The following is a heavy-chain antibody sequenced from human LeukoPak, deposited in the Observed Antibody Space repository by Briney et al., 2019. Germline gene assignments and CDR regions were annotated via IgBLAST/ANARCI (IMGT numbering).Heavy chain of an antibody. V-gene: IGHV3-21*04. CDR3: ARQTHGGYSYGFENYYMDV. D-gene: IGHD5-18*01. Sequence: SVKGRFTTSRDNAKNSLYLQMDSLGPEDTAVYYCARQTHGGYSYGFENYYMDVWGKGTTVTISS. J-gene: IGHJ6*03.